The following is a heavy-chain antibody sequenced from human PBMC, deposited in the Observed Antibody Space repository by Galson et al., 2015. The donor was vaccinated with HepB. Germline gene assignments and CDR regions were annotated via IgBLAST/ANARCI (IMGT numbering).Heavy chain of an antibody. Sequence: SVKVSCKASGGTFSSYAISWVRQAPGQGLEWMGGIIPIFGTANYAQKFQGRVTITADESTSTAYMELSSLRSEDTAVYYCARARDPDYYDSSGYFDYWGQGTLVTVSS. CDR2: IIPIFGTA. D-gene: IGHD3-22*01. V-gene: IGHV1-69*13. J-gene: IGHJ4*02. CDR1: GGTFSSYA. CDR3: ARARDPDYYDSSGYFDY.